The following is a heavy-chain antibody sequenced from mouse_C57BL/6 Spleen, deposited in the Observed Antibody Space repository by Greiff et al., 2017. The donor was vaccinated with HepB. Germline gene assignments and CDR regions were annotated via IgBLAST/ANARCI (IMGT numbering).Heavy chain of an antibody. Sequence: LQESGAELARPGASVKLSCKASGYTFTSYGISWVKQRTGQGLEWIGEIYPRSGNTYYNEKFKGKATLTADKSSSTAYMELSSLTSEDSAVYFCARRDYYGSSEGYWGQGTTLTVSS. CDR3: ARRDYYGSSEGY. CDR2: IYPRSGNT. D-gene: IGHD1-1*01. J-gene: IGHJ2*01. CDR1: GYTFTSYG. V-gene: IGHV1-81*01.